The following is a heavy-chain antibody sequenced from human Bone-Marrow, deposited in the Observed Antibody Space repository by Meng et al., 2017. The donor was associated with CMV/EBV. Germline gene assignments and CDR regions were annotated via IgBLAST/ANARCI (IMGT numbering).Heavy chain of an antibody. J-gene: IGHJ6*02. CDR3: ARAVRRYCSGGSCYLSYYYGMDV. CDR2: IYYSGST. D-gene: IGHD2-15*01. V-gene: IGHV4-31*03. Sequence: TLSLTCTVSGGSISSGGYYWSWTRQHPGKGLEWIGYIYYSGSTYYNPSLKSRVTISVDTSKNQFSLKLSSVTAADTAVYYCARAVRRYCSGGSCYLSYYYGMDVWGQGTTVTVSS. CDR1: GGSISSGGYY.